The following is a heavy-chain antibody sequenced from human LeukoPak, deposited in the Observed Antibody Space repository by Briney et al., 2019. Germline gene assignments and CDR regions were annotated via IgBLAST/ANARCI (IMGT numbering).Heavy chain of an antibody. CDR2: ISGSGGST. V-gene: IGHV3-23*01. J-gene: IGHJ4*02. Sequence: GGSLRLSCAASGFTFSSYAMSWVRQAPGKGLEWVSAISGSGGSTYYADSVKGRFTISRDNSKNTLYLQMNSLRAEDTAVYYCAKDYPPITMVRGVYDYWGQGTLVTVSS. CDR3: AKDYPPITMVRGVYDY. CDR1: GFTFSSYA. D-gene: IGHD3-10*01.